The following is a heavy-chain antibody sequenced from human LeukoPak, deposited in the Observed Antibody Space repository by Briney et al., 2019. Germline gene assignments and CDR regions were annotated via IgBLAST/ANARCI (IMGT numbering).Heavy chain of an antibody. J-gene: IGHJ4*02. V-gene: IGHV3-7*01. D-gene: IGHD2-2*01. CDR3: ARVNWEDTSCPGFDY. CDR2: INQDGSEK. Sequence: GGSLRLSCVVSGFSFSNYWMSWVRQAPGKELEWVANINQDGSEKSYVDSVKGRFTISRDNAESSLYLQVNSLRAEETAVYYCARVNWEDTSCPGFDYWGQGTLVTVSS. CDR1: GFSFSNYW.